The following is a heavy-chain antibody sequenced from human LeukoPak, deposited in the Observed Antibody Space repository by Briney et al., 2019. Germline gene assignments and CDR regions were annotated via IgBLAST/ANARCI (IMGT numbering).Heavy chain of an antibody. CDR3: VRGGESSSWSYFDY. Sequence: ASVKVSCKASGYTFTGYYMYWVRQAPGQGLEWMGRTNPNTGATNYEQKFQGRVSVTRDTSISTAYMELTRLTSDDTAVYFCVRGGESSSWSYFDYWGQGTLVTVSS. V-gene: IGHV1-2*06. D-gene: IGHD6-13*01. CDR2: TNPNTGAT. CDR1: GYTFTGYY. J-gene: IGHJ4*02.